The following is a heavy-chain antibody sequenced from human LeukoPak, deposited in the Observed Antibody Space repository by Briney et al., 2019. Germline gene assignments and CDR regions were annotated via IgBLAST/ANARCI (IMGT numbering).Heavy chain of an antibody. J-gene: IGHJ4*02. D-gene: IGHD3-10*01. CDR1: GFTFDDYG. V-gene: IGHV3-23*01. CDR2: ISGSGSGGST. Sequence: GGSLRLSCAASGFTFDDYGMNWVRQAPGKGLEWVSSISGSGSGGSTYYADSVKGRFTISRDNSKNTLYLQMNSLKTEDTAVYYCTRDSLYYYGSGSSIDYWGQGTLVTVSS. CDR3: TRDSLYYYGSGSSIDY.